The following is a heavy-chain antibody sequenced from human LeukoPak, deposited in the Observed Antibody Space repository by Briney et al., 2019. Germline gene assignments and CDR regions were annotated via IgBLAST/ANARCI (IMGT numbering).Heavy chain of an antibody. CDR2: IYYSGST. J-gene: IGHJ4*02. CDR1: GGSISGYY. Sequence: SETLSLTCTVSGGSISGYYWSWIRQPPGKGLEWLGYIYYSGSTNYNPSLKSRVTISVDTSKNQFSLKLSSVTAADTAVYYCARLDSSGWYVYWGQGTLVTVSS. CDR3: ARLDSSGWYVY. V-gene: IGHV4-59*08. D-gene: IGHD6-19*01.